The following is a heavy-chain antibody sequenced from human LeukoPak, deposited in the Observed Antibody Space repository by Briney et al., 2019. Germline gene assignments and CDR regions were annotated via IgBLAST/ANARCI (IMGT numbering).Heavy chain of an antibody. CDR2: IYYSGST. J-gene: IGHJ4*02. D-gene: IGHD1-26*01. Sequence: PSETLSLTCTVSGGSISSSSYYWGWIRQPPGKGLEGIGSIYYSGSTYYNPSLKSRVTISVDTSKNQFSLKLSSVTAADTAVYYCARGDSGSYFDYWGQGTLVTVSS. CDR3: ARGDSGSYFDY. V-gene: IGHV4-39*07. CDR1: GGSISSSSYY.